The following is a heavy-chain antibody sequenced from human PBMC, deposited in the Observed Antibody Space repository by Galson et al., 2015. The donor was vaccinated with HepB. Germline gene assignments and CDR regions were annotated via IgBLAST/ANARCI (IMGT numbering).Heavy chain of an antibody. D-gene: IGHD3-22*01. V-gene: IGHV1-69*13. CDR1: GGTFSRYA. Sequence: SVKVSCKASGGTFSRYAISWVRQAPGQGLAWMGGIIPIFGTRKYAQKFQGRVTITADESTSTAYMELGSLRSEDTAVYYCARETPSYYYGSSEEGPFDICGQGTMVIASS. CDR2: IIPIFGTR. CDR3: ARETPSYYYGSSEEGPFDI. J-gene: IGHJ3*02.